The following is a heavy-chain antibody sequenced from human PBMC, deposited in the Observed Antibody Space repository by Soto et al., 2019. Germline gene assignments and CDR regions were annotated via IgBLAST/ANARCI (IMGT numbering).Heavy chain of an antibody. CDR3: AKDTYYHDSSGYYVFDY. D-gene: IGHD3-22*01. CDR1: DFTFSSYG. V-gene: IGHV3-30*18. Sequence: QVQLVESGGGVVQPGRSLTLSCAASDFTFSSYGIHWVRQAPGKGLEWVAVISYDGSNKQYGDSVKGRFTMSRDNSKNRVHRQMKSLRVEDTAVYYCAKDTYYHDSSGYYVFDYWGQGTLVTVSS. J-gene: IGHJ4*02. CDR2: ISYDGSNK.